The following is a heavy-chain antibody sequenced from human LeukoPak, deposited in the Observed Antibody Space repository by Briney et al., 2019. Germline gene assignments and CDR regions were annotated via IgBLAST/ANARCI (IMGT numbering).Heavy chain of an antibody. V-gene: IGHV1-46*01. CDR1: GYTFTSYY. D-gene: IGHD2-21*02. CDR2: INPSGGST. CDR3: ASAYCGGDCYPQFDY. J-gene: IGHJ4*02. Sequence: ASVKVSCKASGYTFTSYYMHWVRQAPGQGLEWMGIINPSGGSTSYAQKFQGRVTMTRDMSTSTVYMELSSLRSEDTAVYYCASAYCGGDCYPQFDYWGQGTLVTVSS.